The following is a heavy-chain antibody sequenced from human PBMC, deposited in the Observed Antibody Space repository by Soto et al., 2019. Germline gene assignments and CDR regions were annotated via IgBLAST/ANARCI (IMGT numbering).Heavy chain of an antibody. Sequence: SVKVSCKASGGTFSSYAISWVRQAPGQGLEWMGGIIPIFGTANYAQKFQGRVTITADKSTSTAYMELSSLRSEDTAVYYCAGSASIAVAGTGYWFDPWGQGTLVTAS. CDR3: AGSASIAVAGTGYWFDP. CDR2: IIPIFGTA. CDR1: GGTFSSYA. V-gene: IGHV1-69*06. J-gene: IGHJ5*02. D-gene: IGHD6-19*01.